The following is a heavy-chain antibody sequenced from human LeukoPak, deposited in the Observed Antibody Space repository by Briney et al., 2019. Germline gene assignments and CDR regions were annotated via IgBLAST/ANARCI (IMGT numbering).Heavy chain of an antibody. CDR1: GFTFSSYC. D-gene: IGHD5-18*01. CDR2: IKQDGSEK. V-gene: IGHV3-7*01. CDR3: ARASPERGYSYGPLDNYFDY. J-gene: IGHJ4*02. Sequence: PGGSLRLSCAASGFTFSSYCMSWVRQAPGKGLEWVVNIKQDGSEKYYVDSGKGRSTISRDNAKNSLYLQMNSLRAEDTAVYYCARASPERGYSYGPLDNYFDYWGQGTLVTVSS.